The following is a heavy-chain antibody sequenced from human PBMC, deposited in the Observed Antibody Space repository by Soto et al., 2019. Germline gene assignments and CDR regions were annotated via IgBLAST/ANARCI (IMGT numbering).Heavy chain of an antibody. CDR3: ARVYSNTHWYFDV. D-gene: IGHD4-4*01. CDR2: IYHSGST. V-gene: IGHV4-38-2*01. CDR1: VYSISSGYY. J-gene: IGHJ2*01. Sequence: SETLSLTCAFSVYSISSGYYWGWIRQPPGKGLEWIGSIYHSGSTYYNPSLKSRVTISVDTSKNQFSLKLSSVTAADTAVYYCARVYSNTHWYFDVWGRGTPVIVS.